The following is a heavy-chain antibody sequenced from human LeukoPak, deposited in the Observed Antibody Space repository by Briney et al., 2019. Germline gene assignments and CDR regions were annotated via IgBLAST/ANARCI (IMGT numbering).Heavy chain of an antibody. CDR3: AKDRFFGDCDY. V-gene: IGHV3-23*01. Sequence: GGSLRLSCAASGFTFSSYAMSWVRQPPGKGLEWVSSISYSGGNTYYTDSVKGRFTISRDNSKNTLYLQMNGLRAEDTGVYYCAKDRFFGDCDYWGQGTRITVSS. D-gene: IGHD3-10*01. CDR2: ISYSGGNT. J-gene: IGHJ4*02. CDR1: GFTFSSYA.